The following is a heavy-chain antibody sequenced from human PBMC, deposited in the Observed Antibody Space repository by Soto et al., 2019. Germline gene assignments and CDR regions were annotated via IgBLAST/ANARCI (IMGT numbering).Heavy chain of an antibody. V-gene: IGHV3-7*03. J-gene: IGHJ6*02. CDR1: GFTFSSYW. CDR3: ARSNYDFWSGYGYYYYGMDV. D-gene: IGHD3-3*01. Sequence: PGGSLRLSCAASGFTFSSYWMSWVRQAPGKGLEWVANIKQDGSEKYYVDSVKGRFTISRDNAKNSLYLQMNSLRAEDTAVYYCARSNYDFWSGYGYYYYGMDVWGQGTTVTVYS. CDR2: IKQDGSEK.